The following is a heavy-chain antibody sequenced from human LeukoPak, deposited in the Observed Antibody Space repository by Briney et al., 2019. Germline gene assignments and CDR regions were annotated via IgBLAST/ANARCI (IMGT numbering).Heavy chain of an antibody. D-gene: IGHD3-3*01. CDR2: SYNSGST. CDR1: GGSIGEYY. CDR3: ARHRSGSFDS. Sequence: SETLSLTCTVSGGSIGEYYWSWIRQPPGKGLEWIGSSYNSGSTNYNPSLKSRVTISVDTSKNQLSLRLSSVTAADTAVYYCARHRSGSFDSWGQGTLVTVSS. V-gene: IGHV4-59*08. J-gene: IGHJ4*02.